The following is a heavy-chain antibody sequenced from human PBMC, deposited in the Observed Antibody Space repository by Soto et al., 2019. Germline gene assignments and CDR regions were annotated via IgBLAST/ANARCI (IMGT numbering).Heavy chain of an antibody. D-gene: IGHD3-22*01. J-gene: IGHJ3*02. V-gene: IGHV1-69*01. Sequence: QVQLVQSGAEVKKPGSSVKVSCKASGGTFSSYAISWVRQAPGQGLDWMGGIIPSFGTANNAQKCQGRVTITADESTSTAYMELSSLRSEDTAVYYCASGYYGSSGYYYLFAFDIWGQGTMVTVSS. CDR2: IIPSFGTA. CDR1: GGTFSSYA. CDR3: ASGYYGSSGYYYLFAFDI.